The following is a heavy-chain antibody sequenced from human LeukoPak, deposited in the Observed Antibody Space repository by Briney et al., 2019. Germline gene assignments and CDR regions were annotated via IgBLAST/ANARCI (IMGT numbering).Heavy chain of an antibody. CDR3: ASCSSTSCYIHYYYMDV. CDR2: ISAYKGNT. D-gene: IGHD2-2*02. CDR1: GYTFTSYG. Sequence: ASVKVSCKASGYTFTSYGINWVRQAPGQGLEWMGWISAYKGNTNYAQKLQGRVTMTTDTSTSTAYMELRSLRSDDTAVYYCASCSSTSCYIHYYYMDVWGKGTTVTVSS. V-gene: IGHV1-18*01. J-gene: IGHJ6*03.